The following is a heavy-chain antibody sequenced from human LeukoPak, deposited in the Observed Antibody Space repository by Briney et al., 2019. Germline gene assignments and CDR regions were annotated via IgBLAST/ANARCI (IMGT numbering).Heavy chain of an antibody. D-gene: IGHD6-19*01. Sequence: GGSLRLSCSASGFTFSSYSMNWVRQAPGKGLEWVSSISSSSSYIYYADSVKGRFTISRDNAKNSLYLQMNSLRAEDTAVYYCARDAGLAGTRKTYYYYGMDVWGQGTTVTVSS. CDR3: ARDAGLAGTRKTYYYYGMDV. V-gene: IGHV3-21*01. CDR2: ISSSSSYI. CDR1: GFTFSSYS. J-gene: IGHJ6*02.